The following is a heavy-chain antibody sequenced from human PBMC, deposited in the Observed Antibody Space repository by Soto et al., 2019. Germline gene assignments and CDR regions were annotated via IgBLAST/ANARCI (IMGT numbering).Heavy chain of an antibody. CDR2: ISISSSYI. J-gene: IGHJ6*02. V-gene: IGHV3-21*01. CDR1: GFTFSSYS. Sequence: VGSVRLSFAASGFTFSSYSMNWVRQAPGKGLEWVSSISISSSYIYYADSVKGRFTISRDNAKNSLYLQMNSLRAEDTAVYYCARAGYSSNNYYYYGMDVWGQGTTVTVSS. CDR3: ARAGYSSNNYYYYGMDV. D-gene: IGHD6-13*01.